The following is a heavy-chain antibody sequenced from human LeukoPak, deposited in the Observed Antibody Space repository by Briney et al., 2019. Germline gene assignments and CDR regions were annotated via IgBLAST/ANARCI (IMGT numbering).Heavy chain of an antibody. CDR3: ARSSFTVVTSNDAFDI. J-gene: IGHJ3*02. V-gene: IGHV1-46*01. Sequence: ASVKVSCKASGYTFTSYYMHWLRQAPGQGLEWMGIINPSGGSTSYAQKFQGRVTMTRDMSTSTVYMELSSLRSEDTAVYYCARSSFTVVTSNDAFDIWGQGTMVTVSS. CDR1: GYTFTSYY. CDR2: INPSGGST. D-gene: IGHD4-23*01.